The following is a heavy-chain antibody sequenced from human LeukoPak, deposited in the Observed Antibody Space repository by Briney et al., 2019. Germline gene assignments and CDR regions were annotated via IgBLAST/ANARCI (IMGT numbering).Heavy chain of an antibody. Sequence: GGSLRLSCEASGFTFSDHYMDWVRQAPGKGLEWVGRTRNKANSYTTEYAASVKGRFTISRDDSKNSLYLQMNSLKTEDTAVYYCARDTGSSGYFDAFDIWGQGTMVTVSS. CDR2: TRNKANSYTT. CDR1: GFTFSDHY. CDR3: ARDTGSSGYFDAFDI. J-gene: IGHJ3*02. D-gene: IGHD3-22*01. V-gene: IGHV3-72*01.